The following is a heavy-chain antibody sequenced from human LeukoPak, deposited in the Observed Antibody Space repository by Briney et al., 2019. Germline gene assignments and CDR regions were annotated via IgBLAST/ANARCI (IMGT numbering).Heavy chain of an antibody. CDR3: ARGIVTGTTNWFDP. V-gene: IGHV4-38-2*02. J-gene: IGHJ5*02. Sequence: SETLSLTCTVSGYSISSGYYWGWIRQPPGKGLEWIGSIYHSGTTYYNPSLKSRVTISLDTSKNQFSLKVSSVTAADTAVYYCARGIVTGTTNWFDPWGQGTLVTVSS. D-gene: IGHD1-20*01. CDR1: GYSISSGYY. CDR2: IYHSGTT.